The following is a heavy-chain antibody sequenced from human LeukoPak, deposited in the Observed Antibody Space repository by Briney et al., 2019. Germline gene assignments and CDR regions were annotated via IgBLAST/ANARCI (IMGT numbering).Heavy chain of an antibody. J-gene: IGHJ3*02. V-gene: IGHV4-4*07. CDR3: ARDRREQQLVRGGHDAFDI. CDR2: IYTSGST. CDR1: GYSISSGYY. Sequence: SETLSLTCTVSGYSISSGYYWGWIRQPAGKGLEWIGRIYTSGSTNYNPSLKSRVTMSVDTSKNQFSLKLSSVTAADTAVYYCARDRREQQLVRGGHDAFDIWGQGTMVTVSS. D-gene: IGHD6-13*01.